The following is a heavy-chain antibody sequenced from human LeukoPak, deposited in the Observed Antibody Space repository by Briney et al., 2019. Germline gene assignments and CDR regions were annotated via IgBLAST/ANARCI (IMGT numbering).Heavy chain of an antibody. CDR2: IYFSATT. D-gene: IGHD1-26*01. J-gene: IGHJ3*02. V-gene: IGHV4-59*08. Sequence: SQTLSLTCTVSGASINNHYWSWIRQPPGKGLEYVGYIYFSATTKYSPSLDGRVTISVDTSRNQFSLNLRSVTAADTAVYYCARLPSGSYVSGAFDIWGQGTMVTVSS. CDR3: ARLPSGSYVSGAFDI. CDR1: GASINNHY.